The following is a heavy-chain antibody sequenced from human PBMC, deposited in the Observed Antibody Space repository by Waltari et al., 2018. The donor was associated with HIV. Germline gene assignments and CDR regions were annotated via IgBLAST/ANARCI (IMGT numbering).Heavy chain of an antibody. D-gene: IGHD2-15*01. Sequence: TFSSYGMHWVRQAPGKGLEWVAVISYDGSNKYYADSVKGRFTISRDNSKNTLYLQMNSLRAEDTAVYYCAKSGGYCSGGSCYPLYYFDYWGQGTLVTVSS. CDR2: ISYDGSNK. CDR3: AKSGGYCSGGSCYPLYYFDY. J-gene: IGHJ4*02. CDR1: TFSSYG. V-gene: IGHV3-30*18.